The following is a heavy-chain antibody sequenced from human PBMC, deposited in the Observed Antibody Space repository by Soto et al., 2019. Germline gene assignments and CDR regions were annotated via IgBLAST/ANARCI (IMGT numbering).Heavy chain of an antibody. Sequence: QITLKESGPTLVKPTQPLTLTCTFSGFSLTTDGVGVGWVRQPPGEALEWLALIYWDDDERYSPSLKTRLTITKDIAKNQVVLIMTNMDPVNSANYYCARSRNLITDDAQVGDFDYWGQGNLVTVSS. D-gene: IGHD3-10*01. J-gene: IGHJ4*02. CDR3: ARSRNLITDDAQVGDFDY. V-gene: IGHV2-5*02. CDR2: IYWDDDE. CDR1: GFSLTTDGVG.